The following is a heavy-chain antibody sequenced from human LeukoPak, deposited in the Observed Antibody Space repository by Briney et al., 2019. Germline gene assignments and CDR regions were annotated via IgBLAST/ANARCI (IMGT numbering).Heavy chain of an antibody. CDR2: IKYDGSEK. CDR1: GFSLSAFW. CDR3: ARTNLFDY. Sequence: GGSLRLSCVVSGFSLSAFWMSWVRQAPGKGLECVATIKYDGSEKYYVDSVKGRFTISRDNTKNSLFLQMNSLRAEDTATYYCARTNLFDYWGQGTLVTVSS. V-gene: IGHV3-7*03. J-gene: IGHJ4*02.